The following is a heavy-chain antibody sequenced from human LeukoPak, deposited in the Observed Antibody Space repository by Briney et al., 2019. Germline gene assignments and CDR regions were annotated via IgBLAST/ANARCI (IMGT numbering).Heavy chain of an antibody. D-gene: IGHD2-15*01. J-gene: IGHJ5*02. V-gene: IGHV3-21*01. CDR2: ISSSSSYI. CDR1: GFTFSSYS. Sequence: GGSLRLSCAASGFTFSSYSVNWVRQAPGKGLEWVSSISSSSSYIYYADSVKGRFTISRDNAKNSLYLQMNSLRAEDTAVYYCASREVVAASGKWFDPWGQGTLVTVSS. CDR3: ASREVVAASGKWFDP.